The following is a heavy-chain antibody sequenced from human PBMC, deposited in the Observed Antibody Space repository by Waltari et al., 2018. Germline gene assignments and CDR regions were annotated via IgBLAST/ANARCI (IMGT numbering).Heavy chain of an antibody. Sequence: EVQLVESGGGLIQPGGSLRLSCAASGFTVSSNYMSWVRQAPGKGLEWFSVIYSGSSTYYADSVKGRFTISRDNSKNTLYLQMNSLRAEDTAVYYCARPVLNYGGNGGLGYWGQGTLVTVSS. D-gene: IGHD4-17*01. CDR2: IYSGSST. J-gene: IGHJ4*02. CDR1: GFTVSSNY. V-gene: IGHV3-53*01. CDR3: ARPVLNYGGNGGLGY.